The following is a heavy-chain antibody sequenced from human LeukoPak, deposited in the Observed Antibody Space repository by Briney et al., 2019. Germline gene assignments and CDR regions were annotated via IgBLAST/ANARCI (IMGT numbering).Heavy chain of an antibody. D-gene: IGHD3-22*01. CDR2: IYSGGST. V-gene: IGHV3-66*01. J-gene: IGHJ3*02. CDR3: ARDQSLVYYYDSSGYSAFDI. CDR1: GFTVSSNY. Sequence: GGSLRLSCAASGFTVSSNYMSWVRQAPGKGLEWVSVIYSGGSTYYADSVKGRFTISRDNSKDTLYLQMNSLRAEDTAVYHCARDQSLVYYYDSSGYSAFDIWGQGTMVTVSS.